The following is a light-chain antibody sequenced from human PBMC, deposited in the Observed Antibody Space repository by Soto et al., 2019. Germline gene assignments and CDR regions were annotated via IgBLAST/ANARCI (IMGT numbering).Light chain of an antibody. Sequence: QSALTQPASVSGSPGQSITISCTGTSSDVGGYDYVSWYQLHPGKAPKLMVFEVSNRPSGVSYRFSGSKSGNTASLTISGLQAEDEADYFCSSSGGRNGFLVFGGGTKLTVL. CDR1: SSDVGGYDY. V-gene: IGLV2-14*01. CDR2: EVS. CDR3: SSSGGRNGFLV. J-gene: IGLJ2*01.